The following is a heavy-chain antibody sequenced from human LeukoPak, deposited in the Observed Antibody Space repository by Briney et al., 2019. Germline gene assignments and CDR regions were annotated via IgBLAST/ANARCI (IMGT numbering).Heavy chain of an antibody. D-gene: IGHD1-26*01. V-gene: IGHV4-34*01. CDR3: ARAPRELASYYYYYYMDV. J-gene: IGHJ6*03. CDR2: INHSGST. Sequence: SETLSLTCAVYGGSFSGYYWSWIRQPPGKGLEWIGEINHSGSTNYNPSLKSRVTISVDTSKNQFSLKLSSVTAADTAVYYCARAPRELASYYYYYYMDVWGKGTTVTVSS. CDR1: GGSFSGYY.